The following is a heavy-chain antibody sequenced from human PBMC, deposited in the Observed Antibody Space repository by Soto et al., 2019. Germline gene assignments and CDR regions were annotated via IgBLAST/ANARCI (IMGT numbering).Heavy chain of an antibody. CDR2: IWYDGSNK. J-gene: IGHJ4*02. CDR1: GFTFSSYG. V-gene: IGHV3-33*01. Sequence: QVQLVESGGGVVQPGRSLRLSCAASGFTFSSYGMHWVRQALGKGLEWVAVIWYDGSNKYYADSVKGRFTISRDNSKNTLYLQMNSLRAEDTAVYYCARAYSSSWYYFDYWGQGTLVTVSS. D-gene: IGHD6-13*01. CDR3: ARAYSSSWYYFDY.